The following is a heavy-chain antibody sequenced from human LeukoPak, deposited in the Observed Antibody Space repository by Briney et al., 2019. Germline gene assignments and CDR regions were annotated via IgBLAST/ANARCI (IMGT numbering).Heavy chain of an antibody. V-gene: IGHV4-39*01. D-gene: IGHD3-16*01. CDR1: GGSIRSSYYY. J-gene: IGHJ5*02. CDR2: IYDSGST. Sequence: SETLSLTCTVSGGSIRSSYYYWGWIRQPPGKGLEWTGSIYDSGSTYYNPSLKSRVTISVDTSKNQFSLKLNSVTAADTAVYYCARYYGPWGQGTLVTVSS. CDR3: ARYYGP.